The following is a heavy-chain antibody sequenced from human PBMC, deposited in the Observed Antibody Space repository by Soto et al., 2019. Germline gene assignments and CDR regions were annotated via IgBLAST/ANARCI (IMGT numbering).Heavy chain of an antibody. CDR3: ASQRWELPYYYYGMDV. D-gene: IGHD1-26*01. CDR1: GGSISSGGYS. CDR2: IYHSGST. V-gene: IGHV4-30-2*01. Sequence: QLQLQESGSGLVKPSQTLSLTCAVSGGSISSGGYSWSWIRQPPGKGLEWIGYIYHSGSTYYNPSLKSRVTISVDRSKNQFSLKLSSVTAADTAVYYCASQRWELPYYYYGMDVWCQGTTVIVSS. J-gene: IGHJ6*02.